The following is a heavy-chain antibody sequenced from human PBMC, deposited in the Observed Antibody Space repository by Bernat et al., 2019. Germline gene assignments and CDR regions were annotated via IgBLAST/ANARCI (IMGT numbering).Heavy chain of an antibody. J-gene: IGHJ4*02. CDR3: AKDVYYYDSSGHFDY. Sequence: VQLLESGGGLVQPGGSLRLSCAASGFTFSSYGMHWVRQAPGKGLEWVAVISYDGSNKYYADSVKCRFTISRDNSKNTLYLQMNSLRAEDTAVYYCAKDVYYYDSSGHFDYWGQGTLVTVSS. D-gene: IGHD3-22*01. CDR2: ISYDGSNK. CDR1: GFTFSSYG. V-gene: IGHV3-30*18.